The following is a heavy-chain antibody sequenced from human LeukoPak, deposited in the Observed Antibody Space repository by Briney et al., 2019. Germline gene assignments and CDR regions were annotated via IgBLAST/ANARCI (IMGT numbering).Heavy chain of an antibody. Sequence: SETLSLTCSVSGGSMSSYYWSWIRQSPGKGLEWIGYIYYSGTTDYNPSLKSRVTTSVDTSKNQLSLNLNSVTAADTAVYFCARVTAMVRGVTEYKWFEPWGQGTLVTVSS. D-gene: IGHD3-10*01. V-gene: IGHV4-59*01. CDR2: IYYSGTT. CDR3: ARVTAMVRGVTEYKWFEP. J-gene: IGHJ5*02. CDR1: GGSMSSYY.